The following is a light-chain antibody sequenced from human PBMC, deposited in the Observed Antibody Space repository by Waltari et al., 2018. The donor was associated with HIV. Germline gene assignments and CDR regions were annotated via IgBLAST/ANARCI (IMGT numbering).Light chain of an antibody. CDR3: QSYDSGLSGVV. CDR1: SSNIGADYD. CDR2: GNN. J-gene: IGLJ2*01. Sequence: QSVLTQPPSVFGAPGQRVTISCTGSSSNIGADYDVQWYQQVPGTAPKLLIYGNNNRPSGCPDRFSGSKSGTSASLAITGLQAEDEADYYCQSYDSGLSGVVFGGGTRLTVL. V-gene: IGLV1-40*01.